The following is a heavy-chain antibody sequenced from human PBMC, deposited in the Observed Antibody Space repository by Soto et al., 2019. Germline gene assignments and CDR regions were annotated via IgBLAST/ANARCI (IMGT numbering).Heavy chain of an antibody. J-gene: IGHJ4*02. V-gene: IGHV4-59*12. CDR1: GGSINNFY. CDR3: ARTRMVGKVGPQMGYYFDD. CDR2: VFYTGST. Sequence: QVQLQESGPGLVRPSETLSLTCNVSGGSINNFYWSWIRQPPGMGLEWIGYVFYTGSTSYNPSLKSRVPMSVDMSKNQFSLRLRSVTAADTGVYYCARTRMVGKVGPQMGYYFDDWGQGTLVTVSS. D-gene: IGHD2-8*01.